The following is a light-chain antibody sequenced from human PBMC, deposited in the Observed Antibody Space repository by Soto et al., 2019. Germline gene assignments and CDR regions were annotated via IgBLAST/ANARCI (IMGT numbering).Light chain of an antibody. CDR1: SSDVGGYNY. CDR3: TSYAGINRVGV. CDR2: EVT. V-gene: IGLV2-8*01. Sequence: QSALTQPPSASGSPGQSVTISCTGTSSDVGGYNYVSWYQQYPGKAPKLVIFEVTKRPSGVPDRFSGSKSGNTASLTVSGLQAEDEADYYCTSYAGINRVGVFGGGTKLTVL. J-gene: IGLJ3*02.